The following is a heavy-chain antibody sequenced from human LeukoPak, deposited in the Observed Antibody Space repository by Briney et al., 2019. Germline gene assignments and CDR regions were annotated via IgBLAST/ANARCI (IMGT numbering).Heavy chain of an antibody. Sequence: ASVKVSCKASGYTFTGYYMHWVRQAPGQGLEWMGWINPNSGGTNYAQKFQDRVTMTRDTSISTAYMELSRLRSDDTAVYYCARDQPRPSGGYYYMDVWGKGTTVTISS. CDR3: ARDQPRPSGGYYYMDV. CDR2: INPNSGGT. V-gene: IGHV1-2*02. J-gene: IGHJ6*03. D-gene: IGHD1-26*01. CDR1: GYTFTGYY.